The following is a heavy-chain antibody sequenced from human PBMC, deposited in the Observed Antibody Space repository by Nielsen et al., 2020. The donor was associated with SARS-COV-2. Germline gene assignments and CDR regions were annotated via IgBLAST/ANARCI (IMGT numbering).Heavy chain of an antibody. CDR2: ILHYGGNV. J-gene: IGHJ6*02. CDR3: ARDVYGDLIYGMDV. D-gene: IGHD5/OR15-5a*01. V-gene: IGHV3-30*04. Sequence: GGSLRLSCTASGFSFMTYNMHWVRQAPGKGLEWVAAILHYGGNVYHADSVKGRFTISRDNSRNTLYLQMNTLRPEDTAVYSCARDVYGDLIYGMDVWGRGTTVTVSS. CDR1: GFSFMTYN.